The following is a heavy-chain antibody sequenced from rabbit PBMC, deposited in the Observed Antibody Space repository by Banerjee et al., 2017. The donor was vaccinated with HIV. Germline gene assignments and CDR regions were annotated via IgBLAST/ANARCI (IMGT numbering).Heavy chain of an antibody. J-gene: IGHJ4*01. CDR1: GFSFSSSYY. D-gene: IGHD6-1*01. CDR2: IYAGSSGST. V-gene: IGHV1S40*01. CDR3: ARTFADAYAGDVHALNL. Sequence: QSLEESGGDLVKPGASLTLTCTASGFSFSSSYYICWVRQAPGKGLEWIACIYAGSSGSTAYASWAKGRFTISKTSSTTVTLQMTSLTAADTATHFCARTFADAYAGDVHALNLWGQGTLVTVS.